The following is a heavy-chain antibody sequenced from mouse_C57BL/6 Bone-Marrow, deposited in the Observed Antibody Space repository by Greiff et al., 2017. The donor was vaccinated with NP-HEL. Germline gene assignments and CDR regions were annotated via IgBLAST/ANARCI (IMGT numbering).Heavy chain of an antibody. Sequence: EVKLVESGEGLVKPGGSLKLSCAASGFTFSSYAVSWVRQTPEKRLEWVAYISSGGDYIYYADTVKGRFTISRDNARNTLYLQMSSLKSEDTAMYYCTRDGYDYSWFAYWGQGTLVTVSA. CDR1: GFTFSSYA. J-gene: IGHJ3*01. CDR3: TRDGYDYSWFAY. CDR2: ISSGGDYI. V-gene: IGHV5-9-1*02. D-gene: IGHD2-4*01.